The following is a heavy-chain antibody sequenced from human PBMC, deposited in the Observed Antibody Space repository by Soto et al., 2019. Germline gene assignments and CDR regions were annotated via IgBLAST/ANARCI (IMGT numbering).Heavy chain of an antibody. V-gene: IGHV4-4*07. CDR2: IHAIGDT. D-gene: IGHD6-19*01. CDR3: AREYTETVDGPTPYYFDY. J-gene: IGHJ4*02. Sequence: SETLSLTCIVSGDSISSYYWSWIRRPAGKGLEWIGRIHAIGDTNYNPSLKSRVTMSIDSSKNHFSLKLSSVTAADTAIYYCAREYTETVDGPTPYYFDYWGQGTLVTVSS. CDR1: GDSISSYY.